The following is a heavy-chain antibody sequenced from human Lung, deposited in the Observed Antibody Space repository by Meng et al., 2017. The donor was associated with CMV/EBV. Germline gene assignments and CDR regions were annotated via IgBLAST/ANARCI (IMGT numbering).Heavy chain of an antibody. CDR2: TYYRSKWYH. Sequence: HVQLQQSREVLSAPAQSLPLACANSGDIVASNRAAGRWIRQSPSRCLEWLRITYYRSKWYHEYAVSVKSRITISPDTPKNQFSLQLNSITPEDTAVYYCARGKNGGGGDWGQGTLVIVSS. CDR1: GDIVASNRAA. V-gene: IGHV6-1*01. CDR3: ARGKNGGGGD. J-gene: IGHJ4*02. D-gene: IGHD4-23*01.